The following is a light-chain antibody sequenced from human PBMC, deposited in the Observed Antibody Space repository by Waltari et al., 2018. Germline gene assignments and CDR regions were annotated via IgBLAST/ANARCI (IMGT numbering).Light chain of an antibody. Sequence: QSELTQPPSVSGAPGQRVTISCTGTGSNIGAGYAVQWYQHVPGTAPKLVIYANTNRPSGVPDRFSGSKSDTSASRAITGLQAEDEADYYCQAYDGSLRGSVIFGGGTKLTVL. CDR2: ANT. CDR1: GSNIGAGYA. CDR3: QAYDGSLRGSVI. V-gene: IGLV1-40*01. J-gene: IGLJ2*01.